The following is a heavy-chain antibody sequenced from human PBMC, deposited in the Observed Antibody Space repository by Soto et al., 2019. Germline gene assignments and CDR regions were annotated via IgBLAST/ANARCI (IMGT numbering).Heavy chain of an antibody. CDR3: ARDLSYDFWSGYYMSGYFDL. D-gene: IGHD3-3*01. J-gene: IGHJ2*01. V-gene: IGHV3-7*05. CDR2: IKQDGSEK. CDR1: GFTFSSYW. Sequence: EVQLVESGGGLVQPGGSLRLSCAASGFTFSSYWMSWVRQAPGKGLEWVANIKQDGSEKYYVDSVKGRFTISRDNAKNSLYLQRNSLRAEDTAVYYCARDLSYDFWSGYYMSGYFDLWGRGTLVTVSS.